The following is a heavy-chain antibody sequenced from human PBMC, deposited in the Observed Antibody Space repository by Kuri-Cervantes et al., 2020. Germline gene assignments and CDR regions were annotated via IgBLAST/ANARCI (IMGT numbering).Heavy chain of an antibody. Sequence: GGSLRLSCAASGFTFSSYAMHRVRQAPGKGLEWVAVISYDGGNKYYADSVKGRFTISRDNSKNTLYLQMNSLRAEDTAVYYYARVTTGTTSRGGYYYYGMDVWGQGTTVTVSS. CDR3: ARVTTGTTSRGGYYYYGMDV. J-gene: IGHJ6*02. D-gene: IGHD1-1*01. V-gene: IGHV3-30*14. CDR2: ISYDGGNK. CDR1: GFTFSSYA.